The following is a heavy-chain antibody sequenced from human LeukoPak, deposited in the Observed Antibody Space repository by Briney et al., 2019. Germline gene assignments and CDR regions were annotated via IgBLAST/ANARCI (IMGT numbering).Heavy chain of an antibody. V-gene: IGHV4-39*01. J-gene: IGHJ4*02. Sequence: SETLSLTCTVSGGSISSSSYYWGWIRQPPGNGLEWIGTIYYSGSTYYNPSLKSRVTISVDTSNNQFSLKLRSVTAADTAVYYCASRYDYSNYIDYWGQGTLVTVSS. CDR3: ASRYDYSNYIDY. D-gene: IGHD4-11*01. CDR2: IYYSGST. CDR1: GGSISSSSYY.